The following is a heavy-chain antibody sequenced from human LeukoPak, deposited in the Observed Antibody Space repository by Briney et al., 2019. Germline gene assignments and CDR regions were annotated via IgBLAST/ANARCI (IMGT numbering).Heavy chain of an antibody. CDR2: IYTSGST. CDR1: GGSISSYY. CDR3: ARVSGYDWESFYDY. Sequence: SETLSLTCTVSGGSISSYYWSWIRQPAGKGLEWIGRIYTSGSTNYNPSLKSRVTISVGTSKNQFSLKLTSVTAADTAVYYCARVSGYDWESFYDYWGQGTLVTVSS. V-gene: IGHV4-4*07. D-gene: IGHD5-12*01. J-gene: IGHJ4*02.